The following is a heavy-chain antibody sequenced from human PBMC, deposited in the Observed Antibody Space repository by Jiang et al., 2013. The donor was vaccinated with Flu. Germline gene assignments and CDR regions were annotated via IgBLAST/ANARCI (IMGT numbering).Heavy chain of an antibody. J-gene: IGHJ5*02. CDR1: GFSLSTSGMC. CDR2: IDWDDDK. Sequence: KPTQTLTLTCTFSGFSLSTSGMCVSWIRQPPGKALEWLALIDWDDDKYYSTSLKTRLTISKDTSKNQVVLTMTNMDPVDTATYYCARIRGDRYYYDSSGYYPDSWFDPWGQGTLVTVSS. D-gene: IGHD3-22*01. V-gene: IGHV2-70*01. CDR3: ARIRGDRYYYDSSGYYPDSWFDP.